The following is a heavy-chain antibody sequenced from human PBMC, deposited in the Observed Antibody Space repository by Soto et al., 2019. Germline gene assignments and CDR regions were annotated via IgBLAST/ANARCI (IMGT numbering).Heavy chain of an antibody. J-gene: IGHJ6*03. CDR1: GYSFTSYW. D-gene: IGHD3-3*01. CDR2: IYPGDSDT. V-gene: IGHV5-51*01. CDR3: ARLYYDFWSGYFPDYYYYYMDV. Sequence: GESLKISCKGSGYSFTSYWIGWVRQMPGKGLEWMGIIYPGDSDTRYSPSFQGQVTISADKSISTAYLQWSSLKASDTAMYYCARLYYDFWSGYFPDYYYYYMDVWGKGTTVTVSS.